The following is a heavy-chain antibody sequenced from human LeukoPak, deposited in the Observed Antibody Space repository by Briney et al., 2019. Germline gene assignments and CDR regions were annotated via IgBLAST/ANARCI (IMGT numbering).Heavy chain of an antibody. V-gene: IGHV4-39*01. CDR1: GGSISSSSYY. J-gene: IGHJ4*02. CDR3: YMVRGVIGDY. D-gene: IGHD3-10*01. CDR2: IYYSGST. Sequence: PSETLSLTCTVSGGSISSSSYYWGWIRQPPGKGLVWIGSIYYSGSTYYNPSLKSRVTISVDTSKNQFSLKLSSVTAADTAVYYCYMVRGVIGDYWGQGTLVTVSS.